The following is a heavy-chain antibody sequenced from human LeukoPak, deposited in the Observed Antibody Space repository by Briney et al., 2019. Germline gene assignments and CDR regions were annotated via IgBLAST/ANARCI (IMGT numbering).Heavy chain of an antibody. V-gene: IGHV1-2*02. CDR2: INPNSGGT. CDR1: GYTFSDYY. CDR3: ARDLYNSGWTGAFDI. Sequence: ASVKVSCKASGYTFSDYYIHWVRQAPGQGLEWMGWINPNSGGTDYAEKFQGRVTMTRDTSISTAYLELSSLRSDDTAVYHCARDLYNSGWTGAFDIW. D-gene: IGHD6-19*01. J-gene: IGHJ3*02.